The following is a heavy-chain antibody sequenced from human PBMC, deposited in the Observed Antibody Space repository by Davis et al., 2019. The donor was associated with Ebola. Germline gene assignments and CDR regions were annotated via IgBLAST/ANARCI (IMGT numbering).Heavy chain of an antibody. J-gene: IGHJ6*04. CDR1: GFTFDDYA. D-gene: IGHD2-21*01. Sequence: SLKISCAASGFTFDDYAIHWVRQAPGKGLEWVSRISWNSGSIGYADSVKGRFTISRDNAKNSLYLQMNSMRAEDTAVYYCARGILSYGMDVWGKGTTVTVSS. V-gene: IGHV3-9*01. CDR2: ISWNSGSI. CDR3: ARGILSYGMDV.